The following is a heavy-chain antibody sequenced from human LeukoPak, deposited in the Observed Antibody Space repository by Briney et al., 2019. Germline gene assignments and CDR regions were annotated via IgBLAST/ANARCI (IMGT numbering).Heavy chain of an antibody. CDR3: ARESAHYSSSV. J-gene: IGHJ4*02. V-gene: IGHV4-31*03. CDR1: GGSISSGVYY. Sequence: PSQTLSLTCTVSGGSISSGVYYWSWIRQHLGKGLEWIGYIYYSGSTYYNPSLKSRVTISVDTSKNQFSLKLSSVTAADTAVYYCARESAHYSSSVWGQGTLVTVSS. CDR2: IYYSGST. D-gene: IGHD6-13*01.